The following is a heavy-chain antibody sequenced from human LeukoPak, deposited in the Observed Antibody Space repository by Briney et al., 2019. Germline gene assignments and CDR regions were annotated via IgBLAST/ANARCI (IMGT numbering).Heavy chain of an antibody. Sequence: SETLSLTCTVSGGSVSSGSYYWSWIRQPPGKGLEWIGYIYYSGSTNYNPSLKSRVTISVDTSKNQFSLKLSSVTAADTAAYYCARGLARGWYSYWGQGTLVTVSS. D-gene: IGHD6-19*01. J-gene: IGHJ4*02. V-gene: IGHV4-61*01. CDR1: GGSVSSGSYY. CDR3: ARGLARGWYSY. CDR2: IYYSGST.